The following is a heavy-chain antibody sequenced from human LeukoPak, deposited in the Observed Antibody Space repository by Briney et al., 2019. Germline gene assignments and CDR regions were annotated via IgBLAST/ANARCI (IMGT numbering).Heavy chain of an antibody. Sequence: GASVKVSCKASGYTFTSYGISWVRQALGQGLEWMGWISAYNGNTNYAQKLQGRVTMTTDTSTSTAYMELRSLRSDDTAVYYCARGGYYDILTGQLGVDYWGQGTLVTVSS. CDR2: ISAYNGNT. V-gene: IGHV1-18*01. CDR1: GYTFTSYG. CDR3: ARGGYYDILTGQLGVDY. J-gene: IGHJ4*02. D-gene: IGHD3-9*01.